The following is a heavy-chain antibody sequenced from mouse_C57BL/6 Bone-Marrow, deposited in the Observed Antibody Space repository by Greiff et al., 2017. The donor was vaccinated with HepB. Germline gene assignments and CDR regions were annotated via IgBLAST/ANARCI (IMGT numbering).Heavy chain of an antibody. Sequence: EVKLVESGGGLVKPGGSLKLSCAASGFTFSSYAMSWVRQTPEKRLEWVATISDGGSYTYYPDKVKGRFTISRDNAKKNLYLQMSHLKSEDTAMYYCARDPIYYYGSSYAMDYWGQGTSVTVSS. CDR2: ISDGGSYT. CDR1: GFTFSSYA. D-gene: IGHD1-1*01. V-gene: IGHV5-4*01. CDR3: ARDPIYYYGSSYAMDY. J-gene: IGHJ4*01.